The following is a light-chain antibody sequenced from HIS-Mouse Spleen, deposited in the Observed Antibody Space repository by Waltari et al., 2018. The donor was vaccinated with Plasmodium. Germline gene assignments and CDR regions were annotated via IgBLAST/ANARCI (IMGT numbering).Light chain of an antibody. Sequence: SYELTQPLSVSVSPGQTARITCSGDALPKNYAYWYQQKSGQAPVLVIYEDSKRPSGVPERFSGSSEGTMDTLTISGAQVEDEADYYCYSTDSSGNHRVFGGGTKLTVL. CDR2: EDS. CDR3: YSTDSSGNHRV. J-gene: IGLJ3*02. CDR1: ALPKNY. V-gene: IGLV3-10*01.